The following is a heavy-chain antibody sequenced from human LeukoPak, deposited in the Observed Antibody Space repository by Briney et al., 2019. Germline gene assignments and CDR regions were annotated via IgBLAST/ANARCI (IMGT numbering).Heavy chain of an antibody. CDR2: IDWDDDK. J-gene: IGHJ4*02. CDR1: GFSLSTNGMC. D-gene: IGHD3-9*01. V-gene: IGHV2-70*11. CDR3: ARTSRVGDILTGYFDY. Sequence: ESGPALVKPTQTLTLTCTFSGFSLSTNGMCVSWIRQPPGKTLEWLARIDWDDDKYYSTSLMTRLTISKDTSKNQVVLTLTNMDTVDTATYYCARTSRVGDILTGYFDYWGQGTLVTVSS.